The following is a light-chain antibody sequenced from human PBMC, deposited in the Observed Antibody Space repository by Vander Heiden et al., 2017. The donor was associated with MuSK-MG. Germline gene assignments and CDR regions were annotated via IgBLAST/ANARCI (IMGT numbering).Light chain of an antibody. CDR3: QSADSSGIVV. J-gene: IGLJ2*01. CDR1: ALPQQY. V-gene: IGLV3-25*03. CDR2: KDS. Sequence: SYELTQPPSVSVSPGQTARITCSGDALPQQYVYWYQQKPGQAPVLVIYKDSERPSGIPERFAGSGSGTTVTLTISGLQAEDEADYYCQSADSSGIVVFGGGTKVTVL.